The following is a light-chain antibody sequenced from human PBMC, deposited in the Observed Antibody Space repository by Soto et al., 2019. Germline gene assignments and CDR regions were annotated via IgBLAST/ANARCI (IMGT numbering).Light chain of an antibody. Sequence: EIVMTQSPATLSVSPGERATLSCRASQSVSSNLAWYQQNPGQAPRLLIYDASTRATGIPARFRGSGSGTEFTLTISSLQSEDCAVYYFQQYNNWPPGTFGQGTKVEIK. CDR3: QQYNNWPPGT. J-gene: IGKJ1*01. V-gene: IGKV3-15*01. CDR1: QSVSSN. CDR2: DAS.